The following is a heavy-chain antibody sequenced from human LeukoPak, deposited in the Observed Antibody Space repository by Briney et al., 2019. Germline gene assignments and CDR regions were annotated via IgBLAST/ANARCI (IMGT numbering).Heavy chain of an antibody. V-gene: IGHV3-7*01. CDR2: IKYDGSDK. J-gene: IGHJ4*02. Sequence: TGGSLRLSCAASGFTFSSYSMSWVRQAPGKGLEWVATIKYDGSDKYYVDSVRGRFTISRDNAKNSLYLQMNSLSGEDTAVYFCARPSFSSGSYFDHWGQGTLVTVSS. D-gene: IGHD6-19*01. CDR1: GFTFSSYS. CDR3: ARPSFSSGSYFDH.